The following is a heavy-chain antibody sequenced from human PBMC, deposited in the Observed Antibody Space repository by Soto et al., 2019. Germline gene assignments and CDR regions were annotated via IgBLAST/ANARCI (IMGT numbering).Heavy chain of an antibody. CDR3: ASPYCSGGSCYLTEYFQY. J-gene: IGHJ1*01. D-gene: IGHD2-15*01. Sequence: QVQLVESGGCVVQPGRSVRLSCAASGFSFSYYAMHWVRQAPGKGLEWLAVIAYDSSKKYYADSVKGRFTISRDNSKNPLYLQMNSLRDDNTAVYYCASPYCSGGSCYLTEYFQYWGQGTLVTVSS. CDR2: IAYDSSKK. CDR1: GFSFSYYA. V-gene: IGHV3-30*03.